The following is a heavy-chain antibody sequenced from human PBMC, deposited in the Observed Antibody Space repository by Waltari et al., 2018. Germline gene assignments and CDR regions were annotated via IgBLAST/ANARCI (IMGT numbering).Heavy chain of an antibody. J-gene: IGHJ4*02. V-gene: IGHV1-69*04. CDR1: GGTFSSYA. CDR3: ARPLEDWSGYSDY. Sequence: QVQLVQSGAEVKKPGSSVKVSCKASGGTFSSYAISWVRQAPGQGLEWMGGIIPSLGIANYAPKFQGRVTITADESTSTAYMELSSLRSEDTAVYYCARPLEDWSGYSDYWGQGTLVTVSS. D-gene: IGHD3-3*01. CDR2: IIPSLGIA.